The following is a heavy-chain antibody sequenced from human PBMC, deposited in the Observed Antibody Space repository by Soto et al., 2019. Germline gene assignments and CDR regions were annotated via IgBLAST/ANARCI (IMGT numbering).Heavy chain of an antibody. CDR1: GYTFTSYG. Sequence: RASVKVSCKASGYTFTSYGISWVRQAPGQGLEWMGWISAYNGNTNYAQKLQGRVTMTTDTSTSTAYMELRSLRSDDTAVYYCARDVDIVTYYYYYGMDVWGQGTTVTVS. D-gene: IGHD5-12*01. CDR3: ARDVDIVTYYYYYGMDV. V-gene: IGHV1-18*01. J-gene: IGHJ6*02. CDR2: ISAYNGNT.